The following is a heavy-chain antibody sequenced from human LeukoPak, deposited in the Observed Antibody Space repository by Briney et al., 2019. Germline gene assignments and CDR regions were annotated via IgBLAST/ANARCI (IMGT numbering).Heavy chain of an antibody. CDR1: GFTFSSYS. CDR2: ISSGSSYI. D-gene: IGHD5-12*01. CDR3: ARDGRYSKSGYFDY. Sequence: GGSLRLSCAASGFTFSSYSMNWVRLAPGKGLEWVSSISSGSSYIYYADSVKGRFTISRDNAKNSLYLHMSSLRAEDTAVYYCARDGRYSKSGYFDYWGQGTLVTVSS. V-gene: IGHV3-21*04. J-gene: IGHJ4*02.